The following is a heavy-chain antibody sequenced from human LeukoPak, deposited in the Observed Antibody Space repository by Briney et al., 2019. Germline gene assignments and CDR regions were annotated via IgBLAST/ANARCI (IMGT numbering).Heavy chain of an antibody. CDR2: IKQDGSEK. CDR1: GFIFSNYW. J-gene: IGHJ6*02. D-gene: IGHD1-26*01. CDR3: ARVDSGTYYRLVTYGMDV. Sequence: GGSLRLSCAASGFIFSNYWMSWVRQAPGKGLEWVANIKQDGSEKYYVDSVKGRFTISRDNAKNTLYLQMGSLRAEDTAVHYCARVDSGTYYRLVTYGMDVWGQGTTVTVSS. V-gene: IGHV3-7*01.